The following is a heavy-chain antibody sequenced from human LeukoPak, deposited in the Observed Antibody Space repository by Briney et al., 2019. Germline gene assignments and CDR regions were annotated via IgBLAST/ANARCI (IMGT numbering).Heavy chain of an antibody. J-gene: IGHJ6*02. CDR1: GFTFGDHA. V-gene: IGHV3-49*04. CDR2: IRSKAYRGTT. CDR3: ARGPIQLWIHNAMDV. D-gene: IGHD1-1*01. Sequence: GRSLRLSCTGSGFTFGDHAMSWVRQALGKGLEWVGFIRSKAYRGTTEYAASVKGRFTISRDDSASIAYLQMNSLKTEDTAVYYCARGPIQLWIHNAMDVWGQGTTVTVSS.